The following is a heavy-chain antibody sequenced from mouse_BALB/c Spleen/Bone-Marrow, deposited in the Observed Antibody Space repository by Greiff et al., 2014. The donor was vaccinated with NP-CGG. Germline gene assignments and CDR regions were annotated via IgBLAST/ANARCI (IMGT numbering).Heavy chain of an antibody. CDR2: INPGSSTI. CDR1: RFDFSRYW. V-gene: IGHV4-1*02. D-gene: IGHD2-3*01. Sequence: EVMLVESGGGLVQPGGSLKLSCAASRFDFSRYWMTWVRQAPGKGLEWIGEINPGSSTINYTPSLEDKFIISRDNAKNTLYLQMSKVRSEDTALYYCAGNGYYGWIAYWGQGTLVTVSA. CDR3: AGNGYYGWIAY. J-gene: IGHJ3*01.